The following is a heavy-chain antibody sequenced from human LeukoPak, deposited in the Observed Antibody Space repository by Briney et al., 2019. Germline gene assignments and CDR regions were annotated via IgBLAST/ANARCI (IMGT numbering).Heavy chain of an antibody. V-gene: IGHV1-46*01. J-gene: IGHJ4*02. CDR2: INPGDGRT. CDR1: GYTFTSYY. Sequence: ASVTVSCQASGYTFTSYYMHWVRQAPGQGLEWMGIINPGDGRTTYPQKFQGRVTMTRDTSTSTVYMELSSLRSEDTAVYYCARDLSGNHYGHFDYWGQGTLVTVSS. CDR3: ARDLSGNHYGHFDY. D-gene: IGHD1-26*01.